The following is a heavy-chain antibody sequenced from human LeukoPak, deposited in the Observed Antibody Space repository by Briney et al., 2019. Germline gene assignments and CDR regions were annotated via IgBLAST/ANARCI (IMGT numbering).Heavy chain of an antibody. D-gene: IGHD3-10*01. CDR3: ARGGYYGSGSYYNPAVPKYNWFDP. Sequence: PPQTLSLTCTVSGGSISSGSYYWSWIRQPAGKGLEWIGHIYTSGSTNYNPSLKSRVTISVDTSKNQFSLKLSSVTAADTAVYYCARGGYYGSGSYYNPAVPKYNWFDPWGQGTLVTVSS. CDR1: GGSISSGSYY. J-gene: IGHJ5*02. V-gene: IGHV4-61*09. CDR2: IYTSGST.